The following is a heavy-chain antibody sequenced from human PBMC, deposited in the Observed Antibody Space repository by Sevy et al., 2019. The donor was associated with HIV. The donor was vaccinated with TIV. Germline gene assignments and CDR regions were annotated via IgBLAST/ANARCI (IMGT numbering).Heavy chain of an antibody. Sequence: ASVKVSCKASGYTFTSYGISWVRQAPGQGLEWMGWISAYNGNTNYAQKLQGRVTMTTDTSTSTGYMELRSLGSDDTAVYYCARVGVSDYYDSSGYYRYYYYGMDVWGQGTTVTVSS. CDR1: GYTFTSYG. D-gene: IGHD3-22*01. CDR3: ARVGVSDYYDSSGYYRYYYYGMDV. CDR2: ISAYNGNT. V-gene: IGHV1-18*01. J-gene: IGHJ6*02.